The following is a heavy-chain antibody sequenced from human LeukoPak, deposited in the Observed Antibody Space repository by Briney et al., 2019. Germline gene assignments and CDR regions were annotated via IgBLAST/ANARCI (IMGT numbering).Heavy chain of an antibody. CDR3: ARDGPYSGYYFDY. CDR2: IKQDGSEK. Sequence: GGSLRLSCAASGFTFSSYWMSWVRQAPGKGLEWVAHIKQDGSEKYYVDSVKGRFTISRDNAKNSLYLQMNSLRAEDTAVYYCARDGPYSGYYFDYWGQGTLVTVSS. CDR1: GFTFSSYW. V-gene: IGHV3-7*01. J-gene: IGHJ4*02. D-gene: IGHD6-19*01.